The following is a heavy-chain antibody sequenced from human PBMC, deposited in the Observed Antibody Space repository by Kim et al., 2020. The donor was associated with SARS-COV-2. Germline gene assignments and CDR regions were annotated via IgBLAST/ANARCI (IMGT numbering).Heavy chain of an antibody. CDR3: VIGSPYDYVWGSYRPFVY. Sequence: KGRFTISRDNSKNTLYLQMSGLRAEDTAVYYCVIGSPYDYVWGSYRPFVYWGQGTLVTVSS. J-gene: IGHJ4*02. D-gene: IGHD3-16*02. V-gene: IGHV3-64D*06.